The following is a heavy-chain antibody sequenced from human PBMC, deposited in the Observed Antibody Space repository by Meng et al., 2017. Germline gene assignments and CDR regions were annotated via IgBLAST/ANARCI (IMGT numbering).Heavy chain of an antibody. J-gene: IGHJ4*02. CDR3: ARAADSSDIVVVPAAMAGSLGDY. CDR1: GYTFTGYY. Sequence: ASVKVSCKASGYTFTGYYMHWVRQAPGQGLEWMGRINPNSGGTNYAQKFQGRVTMTRDTSISTAYMELSRLRSEDTAVYYCARAADSSDIVVVPAAMAGSLGDYWGQGTLVTVSS. D-gene: IGHD2-2*01. CDR2: INPNSGGT. V-gene: IGHV1-2*06.